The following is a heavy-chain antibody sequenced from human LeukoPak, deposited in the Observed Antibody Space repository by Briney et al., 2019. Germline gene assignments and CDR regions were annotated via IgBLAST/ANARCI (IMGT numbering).Heavy chain of an antibody. J-gene: IGHJ4*02. D-gene: IGHD3-3*01. CDR3: AREDDRYDFWGEENFDY. CDR1: GFTFSSYG. V-gene: IGHV3-30*03. Sequence: GGSLRLSCAASGFTFSSYGMHWVRQAPGKGLEWVAVISYDGSNKYYADSVKGRFTISRDNSKNTLYLQMNSLRAEDTAVYYCAREDDRYDFWGEENFDYWGQGTLVTVSS. CDR2: ISYDGSNK.